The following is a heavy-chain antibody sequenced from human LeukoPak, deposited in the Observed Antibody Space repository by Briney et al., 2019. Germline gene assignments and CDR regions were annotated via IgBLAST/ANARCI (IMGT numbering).Heavy chain of an antibody. V-gene: IGHV1-2*02. CDR1: GYTFTGYY. D-gene: IGHD3-3*01. Sequence: ASVKVSGKASGYTFTGYYTHWVRQAPGQGLEWMGWLNPNSGGTNYAQKFQGRVTMTRDTSISTAYMELSRLSSDDTVVYYCARVLRDHWSGYYYFDYWGQGTLVTVSS. J-gene: IGHJ4*02. CDR2: LNPNSGGT. CDR3: ARVLRDHWSGYYYFDY.